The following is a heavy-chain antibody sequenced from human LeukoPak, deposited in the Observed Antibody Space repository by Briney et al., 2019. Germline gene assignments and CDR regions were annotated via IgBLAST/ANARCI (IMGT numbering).Heavy chain of an antibody. D-gene: IGHD5-24*01. CDR2: IYYSGST. J-gene: IGHJ4*02. V-gene: IGHV4-31*03. Sequence: PSQTLSLTCTVSGGSISSGGYYWSWIRQHPGKGLEWIGYIYYSGSTYYNPSLKCRVTISVDTSKNQFSLKLSSVTAADTAVYYCARGLLVRDGYNYRLDYWGQGTLVTVSS. CDR1: GGSISSGGYY. CDR3: ARGLLVRDGYNYRLDY.